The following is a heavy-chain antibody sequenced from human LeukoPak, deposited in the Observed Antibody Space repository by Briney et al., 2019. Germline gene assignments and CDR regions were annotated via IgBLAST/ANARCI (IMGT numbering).Heavy chain of an antibody. CDR3: ARGGNSGSYFLLD. D-gene: IGHD1-26*01. V-gene: IGHV4-59*01. J-gene: IGHJ4*02. CDR2: VHYSGNT. Sequence: SETLSLTCSVSGGSISTTYWSWIRQPPGKGLEWIGYVHYSGNTNYNPSLNSRVTISVDTSKNQFSLTLSSVTAADTAVYYCARGGNSGSYFLLDWGQGTLVTVTS. CDR1: GGSISTTY.